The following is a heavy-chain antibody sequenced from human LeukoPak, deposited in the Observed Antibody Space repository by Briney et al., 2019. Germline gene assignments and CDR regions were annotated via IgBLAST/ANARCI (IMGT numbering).Heavy chain of an antibody. V-gene: IGHV4-59*01. Sequence: SETLSLTCTVSGGSISSYYWSWIRQPPGKGLEWIGYIYYSGSTTYNPSLKSRVTISVDTSKNQFSLKLSSVTAADTAVYYCARDTAAGTNNWFDPWGQGTLVTVSS. CDR3: ARDTAAGTNNWFDP. J-gene: IGHJ5*02. CDR1: GGSISSYY. CDR2: IYYSGST. D-gene: IGHD6-13*01.